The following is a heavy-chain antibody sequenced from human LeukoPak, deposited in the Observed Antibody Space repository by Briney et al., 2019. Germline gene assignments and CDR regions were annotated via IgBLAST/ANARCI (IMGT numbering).Heavy chain of an antibody. CDR3: AKGRLSMVRGVSDY. CDR2: ISSSSSYI. Sequence: TGGSLRLSCAASGFTFSSYSMNWVRQAPGKGLEWVSSISSSSSYIYYADSVKGRFTISRDNAKNSLYLQMNSLRAEDTALYYCAKGRLSMVRGVSDYWGQGTLVTVSS. D-gene: IGHD3-10*01. J-gene: IGHJ4*02. V-gene: IGHV3-21*04. CDR1: GFTFSSYS.